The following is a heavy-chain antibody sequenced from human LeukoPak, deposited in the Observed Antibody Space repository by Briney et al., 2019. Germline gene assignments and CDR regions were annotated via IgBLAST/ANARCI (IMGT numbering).Heavy chain of an antibody. CDR2: IIPIFGTA. J-gene: IGHJ4*02. CDR3: ARMGDGYNQYYFDY. V-gene: IGHV1-69*05. Sequence: ASVKVSCKASGGTFSSYAISWVRQAPGQGVEWMGGIIPIFGTANYAQKFQGRVTITTDGSTSTAYMELSSLRSEDTTVYYCARMGDGYNQYYFDYWGQGTLVTVSS. CDR1: GGTFSSYA. D-gene: IGHD5-24*01.